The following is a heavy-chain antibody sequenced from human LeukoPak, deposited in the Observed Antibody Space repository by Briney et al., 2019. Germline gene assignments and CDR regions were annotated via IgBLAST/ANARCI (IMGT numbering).Heavy chain of an antibody. CDR2: ISSSSTI. J-gene: IGHJ4*02. CDR1: GFTFSYYG. Sequence: PGGSLRLSCAASGFTFSYYGMNWVRQAPGKGLEWVSYISSSSTIYYADSVKGRFTISRDNAKNSLYLQMNSLRDEDTAVYYCARDVRGYYIDYWGQGTLVTVSS. CDR3: ARDVRGYYIDY. V-gene: IGHV3-48*02. D-gene: IGHD3-22*01.